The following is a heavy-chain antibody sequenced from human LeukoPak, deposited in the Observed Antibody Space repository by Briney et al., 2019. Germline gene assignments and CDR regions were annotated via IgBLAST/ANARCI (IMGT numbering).Heavy chain of an antibody. J-gene: IGHJ3*02. CDR3: ARRGSLTSDAVDI. CDR2: IYPGDSNT. Sequence: GESLKISCKASGYTFSNYWVGWVRQMPGKGLEWMGIIYPGDSNTRYSPSFEGQVLISADKSISTVYLHWGSLKASDTALYFCARRGSLTSDAVDIWGQGTLVSV. CDR1: GYTFSNYW. V-gene: IGHV5-51*01. D-gene: IGHD3-9*01.